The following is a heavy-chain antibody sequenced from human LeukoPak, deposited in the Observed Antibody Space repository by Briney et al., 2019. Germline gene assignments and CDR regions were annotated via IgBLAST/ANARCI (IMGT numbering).Heavy chain of an antibody. CDR3: ARDSTPQYSSGWYYYYYGMDV. Sequence: PPGRSLRLSCAASGFTFSSYGMHWVRQAPGKGLEWVAVIRYDGSNKYYADSVKGRFTISRDNSKNTLYLQMNSLRAEDTAVYYCARDSTPQYSSGWYYYYYGMDVWGQGTTVTVSS. V-gene: IGHV3-33*01. D-gene: IGHD6-19*01. J-gene: IGHJ6*02. CDR2: IRYDGSNK. CDR1: GFTFSSYG.